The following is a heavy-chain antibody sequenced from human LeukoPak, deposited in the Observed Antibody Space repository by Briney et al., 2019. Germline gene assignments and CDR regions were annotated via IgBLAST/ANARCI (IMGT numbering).Heavy chain of an antibody. Sequence: PSETLSLTCTVSGGSISSSSYYWGWIRQPPGKGLEWIGSIYYSGSTYYNPSLKSRVTISVDTSKNQFSLKLSSVTAADTAVYYCARGGYCSGGSCQDNWFDPWGQGTLVTVSS. D-gene: IGHD2-15*01. CDR1: GGSISSSSYY. CDR3: ARGGYCSGGSCQDNWFDP. CDR2: IYYSGST. J-gene: IGHJ5*02. V-gene: IGHV4-39*07.